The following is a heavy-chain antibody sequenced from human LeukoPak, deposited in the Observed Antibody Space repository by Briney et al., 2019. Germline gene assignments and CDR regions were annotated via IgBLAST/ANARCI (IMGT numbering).Heavy chain of an antibody. CDR3: ATGPRYRYCSGGSCHTPFDY. CDR2: ISGSGGST. D-gene: IGHD2-15*01. J-gene: IGHJ4*02. Sequence: GGSLRLSCAASGFTFSSYAMSWVRQAPGKGLEWVSAISGSGGSTYYADSVKGRFTISRDNSKNTLYLQMNSLRAEDTAVYYCATGPRYRYCSGGSCHTPFDYWGQGTLVTVSS. CDR1: GFTFSSYA. V-gene: IGHV3-23*01.